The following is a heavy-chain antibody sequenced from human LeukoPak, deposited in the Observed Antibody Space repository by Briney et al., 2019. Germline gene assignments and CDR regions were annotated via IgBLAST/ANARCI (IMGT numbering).Heavy chain of an antibody. V-gene: IGHV4-34*01. CDR3: AGASPDGFYDY. J-gene: IGHJ4*02. CDR2: IHDSGTT. CDR1: GGPSSGYF. Sequence: KSSETLSLTCAVSGGPSSGYFWSWIRQSLGKGLEWIGEIHDSGTTNYNPSLNSRVTISEDTSENQFYLNLSSVTAADTAVYYCAGASPDGFYDYWGQGTLVTVSS. D-gene: IGHD3-22*01.